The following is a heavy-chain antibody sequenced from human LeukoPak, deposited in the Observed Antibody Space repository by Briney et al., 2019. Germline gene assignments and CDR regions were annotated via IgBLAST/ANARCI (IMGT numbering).Heavy chain of an antibody. J-gene: IGHJ4*02. D-gene: IGHD2-2*01. Sequence: GGSLRLSCAASGFTFDDYGMSWVRQAPGKGLEWVSGINWNGGSTGYADSVKGRFTISRDNAKNSLYLQMNSLRADDTALYYCARGYCSSTSCYFDYWGQGSLVTVSS. CDR3: ARGYCSSTSCYFDY. V-gene: IGHV3-20*04. CDR1: GFTFDDYG. CDR2: INWNGGST.